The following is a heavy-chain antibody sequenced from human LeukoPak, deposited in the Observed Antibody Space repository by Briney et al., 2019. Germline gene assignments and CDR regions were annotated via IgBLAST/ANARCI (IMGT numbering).Heavy chain of an antibody. J-gene: IGHJ4*02. D-gene: IGHD3-10*01. CDR1: GFTFDDYA. V-gene: IGHV3-9*01. Sequence: PGGSLRLSCAASGFTFDDYAMHWVRQAPGKGLEWVSGISWNSGSIGYADSVKGRFTISRDNAKNSLYLQMNSLRAEDTAVHYCARSFSGTGHFDYWGQGTLVTVSS. CDR2: ISWNSGSI. CDR3: ARSFSGTGHFDY.